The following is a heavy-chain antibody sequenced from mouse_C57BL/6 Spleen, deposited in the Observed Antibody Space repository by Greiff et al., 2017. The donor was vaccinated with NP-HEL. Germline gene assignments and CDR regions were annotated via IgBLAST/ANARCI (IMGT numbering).Heavy chain of an antibody. D-gene: IGHD1-1*01. CDR3: ARMDKYYGSSYVGDY. V-gene: IGHV1-64*01. CDR1: CYPFPISC. Sequence: QVQLQQPGAELVTPVSSVPLSCQASCYPFPISCLPLFPPRPFPVLACIFMLHPTRFLPTYNDKFKSKATLTVDKSSSTAYMQLSSLTSEDSAVEYCARMDKYYGSSYVGDYWGQGTTLTVSS. J-gene: IGHJ2*01. CDR2: LHPTRFLP.